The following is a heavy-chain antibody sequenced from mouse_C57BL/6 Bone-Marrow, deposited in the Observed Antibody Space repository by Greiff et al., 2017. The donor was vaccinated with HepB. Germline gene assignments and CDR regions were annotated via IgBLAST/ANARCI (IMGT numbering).Heavy chain of an antibody. CDR2: IDPSDSYT. V-gene: IGHV1-50*01. CDR3: ASAPPIGFDY. D-gene: IGHD6-5*01. CDR1: GYTFTSYW. Sequence: QVQLQQPGAELVKPGASVKLSCKASGYTFTSYWMQWVKQRPGQGLEWIGEIDPSDSYTNYNQKFKGKATLTVDTSSSTAYMQLSSLTSEDSAVYYCASAPPIGFDYWGQGTTLTVSS. J-gene: IGHJ2*01.